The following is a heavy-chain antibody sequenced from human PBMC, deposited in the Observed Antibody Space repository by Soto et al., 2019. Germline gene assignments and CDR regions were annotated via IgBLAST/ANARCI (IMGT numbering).Heavy chain of an antibody. J-gene: IGHJ4*02. CDR1: GFPFTTYG. D-gene: IGHD3-10*01. Sequence: QVQLVESGGGVVQPERSLRLSCAASGFPFTTYGMHWVREGPGKGLEWVAVISYDGSNKFYADSVKGRFTISRDNSKNTLYLQMNSLRPEDTALYYCVGGQYYFDYRGQGTLVIVSS. CDR2: ISYDGSNK. V-gene: IGHV3-30*03. CDR3: VGGQYYFDY.